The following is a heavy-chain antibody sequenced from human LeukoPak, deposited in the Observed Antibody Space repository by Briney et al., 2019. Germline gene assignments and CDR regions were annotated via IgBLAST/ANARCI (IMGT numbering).Heavy chain of an antibody. CDR1: GGSISSSSYY. V-gene: IGHV4-39*01. D-gene: IGHD3-10*01. J-gene: IGHJ4*02. Sequence: PSETLSLTCTVSGGSISSSSYYWGWIRQPPGKGLEWIGSIYYSGSTYYNPSLKSRVTISVDTSKNQFSLKLSSVTAADTAVYYCARHGSGSYQGDYFDYWGQGTLVTVSS. CDR2: IYYSGST. CDR3: ARHGSGSYQGDYFDY.